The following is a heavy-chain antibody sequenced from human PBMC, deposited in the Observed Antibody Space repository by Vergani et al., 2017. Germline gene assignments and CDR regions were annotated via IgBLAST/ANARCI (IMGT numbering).Heavy chain of an antibody. D-gene: IGHD3-22*01. CDR3: AGGRYYYDSSGQEDAFDI. CDR2: INAGNGNT. CDR1: GYTFTSYA. Sequence: QVQLVQSGAEVKKPGASVKVSCKASGYTFTSYAMHWVRQAPGQRLEWMGWINAGNGNTKYSQKFQGRVTITRDTSASTAYMELSSLRSEDTAVYYCAGGRYYYDSSGQEDAFDIWGQGTMVTVSS. J-gene: IGHJ3*02. V-gene: IGHV1-3*01.